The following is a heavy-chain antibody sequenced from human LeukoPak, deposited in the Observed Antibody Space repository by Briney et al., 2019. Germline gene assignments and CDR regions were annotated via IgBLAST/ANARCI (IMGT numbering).Heavy chain of an antibody. V-gene: IGHV4-4*07. Sequence: SETLSLTCTVSGGSISSYYWSWIRQPAGKGLEWIGRIYTSGSTNYNPSLKSRVTMSVDTSKNQFSLRLSSVTAADTAVYYCARDGRRITMVRGVNEFYFDYWGQGTLVTVSS. CDR2: IYTSGST. D-gene: IGHD3-10*01. CDR1: GGSISSYY. J-gene: IGHJ4*02. CDR3: ARDGRRITMVRGVNEFYFDY.